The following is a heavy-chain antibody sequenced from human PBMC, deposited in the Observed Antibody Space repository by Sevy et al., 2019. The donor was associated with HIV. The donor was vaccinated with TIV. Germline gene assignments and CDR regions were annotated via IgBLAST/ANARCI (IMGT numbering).Heavy chain of an antibody. J-gene: IGHJ3*02. V-gene: IGHV1-24*01. Sequence: ASVKVSCKVSGYTLTELSMHWVRQAPGKGLEWMGGFDPEDGETIYAQKFQGRVTMTEDTSTDTAYMELSSLGSEDTAVYYCATDRLAVAGPQDFDIWGQGTMVTVSS. D-gene: IGHD6-19*01. CDR1: GYTLTELS. CDR2: FDPEDGET. CDR3: ATDRLAVAGPQDFDI.